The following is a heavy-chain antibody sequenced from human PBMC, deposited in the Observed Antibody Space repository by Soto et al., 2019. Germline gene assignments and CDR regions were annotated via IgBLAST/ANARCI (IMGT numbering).Heavy chain of an antibody. J-gene: IGHJ5*02. Sequence: PSQALPLTCAISGNSVSDKRAAWNWIRQSPSRGLEWLGRTYFRSKWYYEYAVSVRGRITIEPDTSKNQFSLQLNSVTPEDTAVYYCARVSVNNWLDPWAQGTLVTVSS. CDR1: GNSVSDKRAA. CDR2: TYFRSKWYY. CDR3: ARVSVNNWLDP. V-gene: IGHV6-1*01.